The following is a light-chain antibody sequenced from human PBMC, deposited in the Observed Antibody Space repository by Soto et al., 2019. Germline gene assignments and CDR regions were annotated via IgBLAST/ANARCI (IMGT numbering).Light chain of an antibody. Sequence: EIVMTQSPATLSVSPGERATLSCRASQSVSSNLARYQQKPGQAPRLLISGASTRATGIPARFSGIGSGTEFTLTISSLQSEDFAVYYCQQYNNWPPLTFGGGTKVEIK. J-gene: IGKJ4*01. CDR2: GAS. CDR1: QSVSSN. CDR3: QQYNNWPPLT. V-gene: IGKV3-15*01.